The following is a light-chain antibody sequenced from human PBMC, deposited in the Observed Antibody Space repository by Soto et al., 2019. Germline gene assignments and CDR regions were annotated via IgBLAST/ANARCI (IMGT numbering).Light chain of an antibody. CDR2: EVS. V-gene: IGLV2-14*01. CDR1: RSDVGGYNY. CDR3: SSYTSSSTYV. J-gene: IGLJ1*01. Sequence: QSALTQPASVSGSPGQSIAISCTGTRSDVGGYNYVSWYQQHPVKAPKLMISEVSNRPSGVSNRFSGSKSGNTASLTISGLQAEDEADYYCSSYTSSSTYVFGTGTKLTVL.